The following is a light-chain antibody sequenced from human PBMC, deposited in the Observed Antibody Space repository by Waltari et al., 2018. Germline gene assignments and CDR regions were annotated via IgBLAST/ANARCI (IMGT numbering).Light chain of an antibody. J-gene: IGLJ1*01. V-gene: IGLV3-25*03. CDR3: QSADSSGAYV. CDR1: ELPKQY. Sequence: SYELTQPPSVSVSPGQTARITCSGDELPKQYTYWYRQRPGQAPVVVIFKDSQRASGIPERVSGSSSGTTGTLTITGVQAEDEADYYCQSADSSGAYVFGTGTKVTVL. CDR2: KDS.